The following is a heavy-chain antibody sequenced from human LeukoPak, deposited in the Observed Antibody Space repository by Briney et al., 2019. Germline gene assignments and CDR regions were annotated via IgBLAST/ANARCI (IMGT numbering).Heavy chain of an antibody. CDR2: IYYSGST. Sequence: SETLSLTCTVSGGSISSYYWSWIRQPPGKGLEWIGYIYYSGSTNYNPSLTSRDTISVDTSKNQFSLKLSSVTAADTAVYYCARDRSSSGWYYFDYWGQGTLVTVSS. D-gene: IGHD6-19*01. V-gene: IGHV4-59*01. CDR1: GGSISSYY. J-gene: IGHJ4*02. CDR3: ARDRSSSGWYYFDY.